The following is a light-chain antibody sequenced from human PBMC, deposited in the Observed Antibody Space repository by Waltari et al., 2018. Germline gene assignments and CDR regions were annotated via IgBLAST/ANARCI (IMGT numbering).Light chain of an antibody. CDR3: SSYTSSSTGV. J-gene: IGLJ2*01. CDR1: SSDVGGYNY. Sequence: QSALTQPASVSGSPGQSITIPCTGTSSDVGGYNYGSWYQQHPGKSPKLMIYEVSNRPSGVSNRFSGSKSGNTASLTISGLQAEDEADYYCSSYTSSSTGVFGGGTKLTVL. CDR2: EVS. V-gene: IGLV2-14*01.